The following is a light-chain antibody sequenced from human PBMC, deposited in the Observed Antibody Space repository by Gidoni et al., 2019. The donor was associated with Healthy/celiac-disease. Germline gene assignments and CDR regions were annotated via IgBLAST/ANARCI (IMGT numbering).Light chain of an antibody. J-gene: IGKJ1*01. CDR2: AAS. CDR1: QSISSY. Sequence: DIQMTQSPSSLSASVGDRVTITCRASQSISSYLNWDQQKPGKAPKLLIYAASSLQSGVPSRFSGSGSGTDFTLTITSLQPEDFATYYCQQSYSTPHTFXXXTKVEIK. CDR3: QQSYSTPHT. V-gene: IGKV1-39*01.